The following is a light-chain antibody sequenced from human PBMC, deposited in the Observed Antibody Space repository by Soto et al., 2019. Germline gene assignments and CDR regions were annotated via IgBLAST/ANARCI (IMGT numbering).Light chain of an antibody. Sequence: QSALTQPRSVSGSPGQSVTISCYGTNTDIGGSKFVSWYQQRPGKAPKLIIYDVNKRPSGVPDRFSGSKSGNTASLTISGLKAEDEADYYCCSYAGGYTWVFGGGTKVTVL. CDR3: CSYAGGYTWV. J-gene: IGLJ3*02. V-gene: IGLV2-11*01. CDR2: DVN. CDR1: NTDIGGSKF.